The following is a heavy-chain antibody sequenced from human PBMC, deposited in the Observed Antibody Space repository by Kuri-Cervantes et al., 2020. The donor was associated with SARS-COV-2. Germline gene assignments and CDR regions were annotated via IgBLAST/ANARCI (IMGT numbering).Heavy chain of an antibody. CDR1: SRFLSIYY. Sequence: AGSLTLSCTVSSRFLSIYYARWIRQPAGKGLEWIGRIFTRGSTNFNPSLKGRVPMSVNTSKTQFSLKLGSATAADTAVYYCARAVGLYDFWSGYYRADLNYYGMDVWGQGTPVTVSS. J-gene: IGHJ6*02. CDR2: IFTRGST. D-gene: IGHD3-3*01. V-gene: IGHV4-4*07. CDR3: ARAVGLYDFWSGYYRADLNYYGMDV.